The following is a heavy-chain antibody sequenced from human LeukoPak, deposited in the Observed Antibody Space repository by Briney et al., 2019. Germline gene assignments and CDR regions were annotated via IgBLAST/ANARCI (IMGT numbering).Heavy chain of an antibody. V-gene: IGHV4-39*07. CDR1: GDSISSSLYY. Sequence: SETLSLTCTVSGDSISSSLYYWGWIRQPPGKGLEWIGSIYYSGSTYYNSSLQSRVTISIDTSKNQFSLKLFSVTAADTAVYYCARVYYDILTGYYFSGALYYFDYWGQGTLVTVSS. D-gene: IGHD3-9*01. J-gene: IGHJ4*02. CDR2: IYYSGST. CDR3: ARVYYDILTGYYFSGALYYFDY.